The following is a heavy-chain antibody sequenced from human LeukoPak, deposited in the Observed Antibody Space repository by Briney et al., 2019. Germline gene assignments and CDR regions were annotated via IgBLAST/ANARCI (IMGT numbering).Heavy chain of an antibody. Sequence: PSETLSLTCTVSGGSISSYYWSWIRQPPGKGLEWIGYIYYSGSTNYNPSLKSRVTISVDTSKNQFSLKLSSVTAADTAVYYCARFLYSSTPFDPWGQGTLVTVSS. CDR2: IYYSGST. V-gene: IGHV4-59*12. D-gene: IGHD6-13*01. CDR1: GGSISSYY. J-gene: IGHJ5*02. CDR3: ARFLYSSTPFDP.